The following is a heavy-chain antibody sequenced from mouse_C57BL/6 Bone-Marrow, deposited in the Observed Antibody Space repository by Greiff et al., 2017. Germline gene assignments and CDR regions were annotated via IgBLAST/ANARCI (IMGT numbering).Heavy chain of an antibody. CDR2: IDPSDSYT. V-gene: IGHV1-50*01. D-gene: IGHD2-2*01. J-gene: IGHJ4*01. CDR3: ASYGYSYAMDY. CDR1: GYTFTSYW. Sequence: QVQLQQPGAELVKPGASVKLSCKASGYTFTSYWMQWVKQRPGQGLEWIGEIDPSDSYTNYNQKFKGKATLTVDTSSSTAYMQLSSLTSEDSAVYYCASYGYSYAMDYWGQGTSGTVSS.